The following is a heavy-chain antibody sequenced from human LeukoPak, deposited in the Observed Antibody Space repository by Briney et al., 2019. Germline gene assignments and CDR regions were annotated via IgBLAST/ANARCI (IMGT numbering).Heavy chain of an antibody. D-gene: IGHD1-1*01. Sequence: SETLSLTCTVSGGSISGYYWSWLRQPPGKGLEWIGYIYDSGTTNYNPSLKSRVTISVDTTKNQLSLRLSSVTAADTAVYYCARGGLSSTKLFDYWGQGALVAVSS. J-gene: IGHJ4*02. CDR2: IYDSGTT. CDR3: ARGGLSSTKLFDY. CDR1: GGSISGYY. V-gene: IGHV4-59*01.